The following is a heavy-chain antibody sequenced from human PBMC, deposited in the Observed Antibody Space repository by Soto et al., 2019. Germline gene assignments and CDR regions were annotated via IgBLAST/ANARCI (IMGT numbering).Heavy chain of an antibody. Sequence: GVSLRLSCAASGFTFSSYSMNWVRQAPGKGLEWVSSISSSSYIYYADSVKGRFTISRDNAKNSLYLQMNSLRAEDTAVYYCARSFYDILTGYYADYWGQGTLVTVSS. D-gene: IGHD3-9*01. CDR1: GFTFSSYS. CDR3: ARSFYDILTGYYADY. J-gene: IGHJ4*02. CDR2: ISSSSYI. V-gene: IGHV3-21*01.